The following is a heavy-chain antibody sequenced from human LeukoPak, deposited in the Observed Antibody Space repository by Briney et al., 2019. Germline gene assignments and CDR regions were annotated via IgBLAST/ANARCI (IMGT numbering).Heavy chain of an antibody. Sequence: GGSLKLSCAASGFTVSNNFMSWVRQAPGKGLEWVSVLYSGGNTYYADSVKGRFIISRDNSKNTLYLQMNSLRAEDTAVYYCARDYGLGSIAARRGLDYWGQGTLVTVSS. CDR2: LYSGGNT. J-gene: IGHJ4*02. CDR1: GFTVSNNF. CDR3: ARDYGLGSIAARRGLDY. V-gene: IGHV3-53*01. D-gene: IGHD6-6*01.